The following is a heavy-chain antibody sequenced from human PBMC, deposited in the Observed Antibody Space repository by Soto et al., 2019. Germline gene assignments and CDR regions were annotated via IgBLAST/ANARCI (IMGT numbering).Heavy chain of an antibody. Sequence: QVQLVQSGAEVKKPGSSVKVSCKASGGTFSSYTISWVRQAPGQGLEWMGRIIPILGIANYAQKFQGRVTITADKSTSPAYMELSSLRSEDTAVYYCARDGSVVYYGMDVWGQGTTVTVSS. V-gene: IGHV1-69*08. J-gene: IGHJ6*02. CDR2: IIPILGIA. CDR1: GGTFSSYT. D-gene: IGHD6-19*01. CDR3: ARDGSVVYYGMDV.